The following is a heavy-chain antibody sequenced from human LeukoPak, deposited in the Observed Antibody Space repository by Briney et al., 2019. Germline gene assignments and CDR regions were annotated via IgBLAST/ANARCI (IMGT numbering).Heavy chain of an antibody. Sequence: GGSLRLSCAASGFTFSSYAMHWVRQAPGKGLEWVAVISYDGSNKYYADSVKGRFTISRDNSKNTLYLQMNSLRAEDTAVYYCARGGYSYGFDYWGQGTLVTVSS. CDR1: GFTFSSYA. D-gene: IGHD5-18*01. J-gene: IGHJ4*02. V-gene: IGHV3-30*04. CDR2: ISYDGSNK. CDR3: ARGGYSYGFDY.